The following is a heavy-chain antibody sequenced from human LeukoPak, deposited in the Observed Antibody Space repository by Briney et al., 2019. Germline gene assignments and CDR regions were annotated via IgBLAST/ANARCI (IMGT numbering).Heavy chain of an antibody. CDR3: AKDPHTYYGSGSYYKGVFDY. D-gene: IGHD3-10*01. V-gene: IGHV3-23*01. Sequence: GGSLRLSCAASGFTFSSYAMSWVRQAPGKGLEWVSAISGSGGSTYYADSVKGLFTISRDNSKNTLYLQMNSLRAEDTAVYYCAKDPHTYYGSGSYYKGVFDYWGQGTLVTVSS. CDR1: GFTFSSYA. CDR2: ISGSGGST. J-gene: IGHJ4*02.